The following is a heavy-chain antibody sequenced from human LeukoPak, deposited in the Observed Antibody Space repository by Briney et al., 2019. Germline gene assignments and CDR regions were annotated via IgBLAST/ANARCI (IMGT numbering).Heavy chain of an antibody. Sequence: KSGPALVKPTQTLTLTCTFSGFSLSTSGRCVSWIRQPPGKALEWLARIDWDDDKYYSTSLKTRLTISKDTSKNQVVLTMTNMGPVDTATYYCARSTLSGYVDVWGQGTTVTVSS. D-gene: IGHD3-3*01. CDR3: ARSTLSGYVDV. CDR2: IDWDDDK. J-gene: IGHJ6*02. CDR1: GFSLSTSGRC. V-gene: IGHV2-70*11.